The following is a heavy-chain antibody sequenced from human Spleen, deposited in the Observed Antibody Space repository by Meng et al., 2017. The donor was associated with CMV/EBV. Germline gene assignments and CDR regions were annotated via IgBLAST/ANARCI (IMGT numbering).Heavy chain of an antibody. V-gene: IGHV4-4*07. Sequence: QAQQQQWGAGLVQPSASLALTCTGSGGSTSSYSWSWFRQSAGKGLEWIGRIYTSGSTNSTPSLKSRVTMSVDTSKNQYSLKLSSVTAADTAVYYCARAPVATGYYFDYWGQGTLVTVSS. J-gene: IGHJ4*02. CDR2: IYTSGST. D-gene: IGHD5-12*01. CDR1: GGSTSSYS. CDR3: ARAPVATGYYFDY.